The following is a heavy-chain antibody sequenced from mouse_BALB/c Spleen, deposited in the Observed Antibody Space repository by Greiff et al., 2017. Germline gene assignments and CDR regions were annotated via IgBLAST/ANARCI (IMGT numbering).Heavy chain of an antibody. CDR2: INSNGGST. CDR1: GFTFSSYG. CDR3: ARDDGYYFDY. Sequence: VQLQQSGGGLVQPGGSLKLSCAASGFTFSSYGMSWVRQTPDKRLELVATINSNGGSTYYPDSVKGRFTISRDNAKNTLYLQMSSLKSEDTAMYYCARDDGYYFDYWGQGTTLTVSS. J-gene: IGHJ2*01. V-gene: IGHV5-6-3*01.